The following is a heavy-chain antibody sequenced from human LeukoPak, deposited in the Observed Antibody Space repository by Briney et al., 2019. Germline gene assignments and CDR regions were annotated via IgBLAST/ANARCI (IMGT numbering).Heavy chain of an antibody. V-gene: IGHV3-43*01. Sequence: GGSLRLSCAASGFIFEHYTMNWVRQAPGKSPEWVSLITWDGASTNYADSVKGRFTISRDNSKNSLYLQMNSLRTEDTALYYCVKTKGAGGSCFDYWGPGTLVTVSS. D-gene: IGHD2-15*01. CDR1: GFIFEHYT. CDR2: ITWDGAST. CDR3: VKTKGAGGSCFDY. J-gene: IGHJ4*02.